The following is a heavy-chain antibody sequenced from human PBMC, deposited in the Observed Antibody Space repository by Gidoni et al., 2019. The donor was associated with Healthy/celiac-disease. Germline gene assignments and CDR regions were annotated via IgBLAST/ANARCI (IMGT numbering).Heavy chain of an antibody. CDR3: ARALRYSSSWYSFDY. CDR2: IYYSGST. J-gene: IGHJ4*02. Sequence: ISSYYWSWIRQPPGKGLEWIGYIYYSGSTNYNPSLKSRVTISVDTSKNQFSLKLSSVTAADTAVYYCARALRYSSSWYSFDYWGQGTLVTVSS. V-gene: IGHV4-59*01. CDR1: ISSYY. D-gene: IGHD6-13*01.